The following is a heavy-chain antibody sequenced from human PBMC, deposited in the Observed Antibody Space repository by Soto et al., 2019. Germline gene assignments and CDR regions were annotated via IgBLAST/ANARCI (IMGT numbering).Heavy chain of an antibody. CDR2: ISYDGSNK. J-gene: IGHJ5*02. D-gene: IGHD1-26*01. CDR3: AKGGGAGGFTEEWFDP. Sequence: QVQLVESGGGVVQPGRSLRLSCAASGFTFSSYGMHWVRQAPGKGLEWVAVISYDGSNKYYADSVKGRFTISRDNSKNTLYLQMNSLGAEDTAVYYCAKGGGAGGFTEEWFDPWGQGTLVTVSS. CDR1: GFTFSSYG. V-gene: IGHV3-30*18.